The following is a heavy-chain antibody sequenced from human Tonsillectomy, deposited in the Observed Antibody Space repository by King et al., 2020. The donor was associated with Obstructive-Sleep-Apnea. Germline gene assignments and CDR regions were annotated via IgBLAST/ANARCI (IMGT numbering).Heavy chain of an antibody. Sequence: QLVQSGGGLVQPGGSLRLSCAASRFSFSTYWMSWVRQAPGKGLEWVANINQDGSEKYYVDSVKGRLTISRDNAKNSLYLQMNSLRAEDPAVYYCARDGTYKDILSDYPGGFSFYGMEVWGQGTTVTVSS. CDR2: INQDGSEK. CDR3: ARDGTYKDILSDYPGGFSFYGMEV. J-gene: IGHJ6*02. D-gene: IGHD3-9*01. CDR1: RFSFSTYW. V-gene: IGHV3-7*03.